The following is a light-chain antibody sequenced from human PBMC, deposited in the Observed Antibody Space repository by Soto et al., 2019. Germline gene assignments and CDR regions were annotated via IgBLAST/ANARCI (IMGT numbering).Light chain of an antibody. Sequence: IHRTQSPSSLSASVLYRVTITFLASQTISNSLNLYQHKPGKAPKLLIYTASSLQTGVPSRFSGSGSGTDFTLTISSLQLEDFAAYFCQQTYTTPWTFGQGTKVDIK. CDR2: TAS. J-gene: IGKJ1*01. CDR1: QTISNS. V-gene: IGKV1-39*01. CDR3: QQTYTTPWT.